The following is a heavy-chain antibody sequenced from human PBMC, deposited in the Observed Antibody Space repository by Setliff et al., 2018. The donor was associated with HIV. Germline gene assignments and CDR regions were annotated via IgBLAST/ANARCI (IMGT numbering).Heavy chain of an antibody. V-gene: IGHV4-4*02. CDR1: GGSISSPNW. CDR2: TSHSGSV. Sequence: SETLSLTCAVSGGSISSPNWWNWVRQPPGKGLEWIGETSHSGSVNYNPSLKSRAAISLDRSMNQFSLNLKSVTAADTAMYYCARRQSIAMVRGATRGDFDYWGQGTLVTVSS. J-gene: IGHJ4*02. CDR3: ARRQSIAMVRGATRGDFDY. D-gene: IGHD3-10*01.